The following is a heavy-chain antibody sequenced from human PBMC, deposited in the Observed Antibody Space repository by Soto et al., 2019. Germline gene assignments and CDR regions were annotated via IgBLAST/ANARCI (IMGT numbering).Heavy chain of an antibody. CDR1: GFTFSRYG. J-gene: IGHJ4*02. CDR3: ARDLDGEGFDY. CDR2: IWYGGSNK. D-gene: IGHD3-10*01. Sequence: QVQLVESGGGVVQPGRSLRLSCAASGFTFSRYGMQWVREAPGKGLEWVAVIWYGGSNKYYADSGKGRFTISRDNSKNTLYLQMNSLRAEDTAVYYCARDLDGEGFDYWGQGTLVTVSS. V-gene: IGHV3-33*01.